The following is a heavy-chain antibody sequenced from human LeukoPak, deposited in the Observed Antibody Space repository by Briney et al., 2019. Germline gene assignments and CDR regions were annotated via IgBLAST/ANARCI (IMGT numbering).Heavy chain of an antibody. CDR2: IFTSGSS. CDR3: ARLMGGPWSVVA. V-gene: IGHV4-4*09. J-gene: IGHJ5*02. D-gene: IGHD3-3*01. Sequence: SETLSLTCSVSGDSIRGDSWSWIRQFPGGGLEWIGYIFTSGSSNYNPSLRSRVTISGDTSMNQFSLSLNSVTAADTAVYFCARLMGGPWSVVAWGQGTLVTVSS. CDR1: GDSIRGDS.